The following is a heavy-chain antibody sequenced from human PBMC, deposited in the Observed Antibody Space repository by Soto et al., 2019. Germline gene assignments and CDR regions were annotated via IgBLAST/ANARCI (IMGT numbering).Heavy chain of an antibody. CDR1: GGTFSSYA. CDR2: IIPIFGTA. J-gene: IGHJ5*02. Sequence: GASVKVSCKASGGTFSSYAISWVRQAPGQGLEWMGGIIPIFGTANYAQKFQGRVTITADKSTSTAYMELSSLRSEDTAVYYCARGAAGYSSSWYRWNWFDPWGQGTLVTVSS. CDR3: ARGAAGYSSSWYRWNWFDP. D-gene: IGHD6-13*01. V-gene: IGHV1-69*06.